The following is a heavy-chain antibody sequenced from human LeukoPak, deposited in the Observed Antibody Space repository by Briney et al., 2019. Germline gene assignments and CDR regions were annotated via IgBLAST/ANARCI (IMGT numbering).Heavy chain of an antibody. CDR3: AKQQRAVVVTAMRAPFGY. Sequence: GGSLRLSCAASGFTFSSYAMSWVRQAPGKGLEWVSAISGSGGSTYYADSVKGRFTISRDNSKNTLYLQMNSLRAEDTAVYYCAKQQRAVVVTAMRAPFGYWGQGTLVTVSS. J-gene: IGHJ4*02. CDR1: GFTFSSYA. CDR2: ISGSGGST. D-gene: IGHD2-21*02. V-gene: IGHV3-23*01.